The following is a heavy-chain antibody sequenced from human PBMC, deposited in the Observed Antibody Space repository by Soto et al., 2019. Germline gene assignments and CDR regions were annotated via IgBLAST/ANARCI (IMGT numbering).Heavy chain of an antibody. Sequence: PSETLSLTCTVSGGSISSYYWSWIRQPPGKGLEWIGHIYYSGSPNYNPSLKSRVTISVDTSKNQFSPKLSSVTAADTAVYYCARDKITGLFDYWGQGPLVTVSS. CDR2: IYYSGSP. J-gene: IGHJ4*02. CDR3: ARDKITGLFDY. CDR1: GGSISSYY. V-gene: IGHV4-59*12. D-gene: IGHD2-8*02.